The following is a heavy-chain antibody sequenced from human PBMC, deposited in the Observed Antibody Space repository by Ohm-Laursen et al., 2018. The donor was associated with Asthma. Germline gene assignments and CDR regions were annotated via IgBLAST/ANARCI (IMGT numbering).Heavy chain of an antibody. Sequence: SLRLSCAATGFTFSSFGMHWVRQAPGTGLEWVALIWYDGSNKYYADSVKGRFTISRDNSKNTLYLQMNSLRAEDTAVYYCAKLLGSGSYLPDYWGQGTLVTVSS. J-gene: IGHJ4*02. CDR3: AKLLGSGSYLPDY. V-gene: IGHV3-30*02. D-gene: IGHD3-10*01. CDR2: IWYDGSNK. CDR1: GFTFSSFG.